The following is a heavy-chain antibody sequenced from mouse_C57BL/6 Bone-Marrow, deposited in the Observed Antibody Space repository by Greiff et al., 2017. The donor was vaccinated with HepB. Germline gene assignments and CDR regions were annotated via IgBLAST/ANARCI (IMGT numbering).Heavy chain of an antibody. Sequence: VQLKESGGDLVKPGGSLKLSCAASGFTFSSYVMSWVRQTPDKRLEWVATISSGGSYTYYPDSVKGRFTISRDNAKNTLYLQISSLKSEDTAMYYCAREYYYGSSVWYFDVWGTGTTVTVSS. CDR3: AREYYYGSSVWYFDV. D-gene: IGHD1-1*01. J-gene: IGHJ1*03. V-gene: IGHV5-6*01. CDR2: ISSGGSYT. CDR1: GFTFSSYV.